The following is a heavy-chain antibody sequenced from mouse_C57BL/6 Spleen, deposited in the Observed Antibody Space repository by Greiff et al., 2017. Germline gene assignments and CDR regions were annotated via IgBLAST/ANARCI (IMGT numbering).Heavy chain of an antibody. D-gene: IGHD4-1*01. J-gene: IGHJ2*01. V-gene: IGHV1-82*01. Sequence: QVQLQQSGPELVKPGASVKISCKASGYAFSSSWMNWVKQRPGKGLEWIGRIYPGDGDTNYNGKFKGKATLTADKSSSTAYMQLRSLTSGDSAVYFWARGGTGCVGCYFDDWGQGTTLTVSS. CDR3: ARGGTGCVGCYFDD. CDR1: GYAFSSSW. CDR2: IYPGDGDT.